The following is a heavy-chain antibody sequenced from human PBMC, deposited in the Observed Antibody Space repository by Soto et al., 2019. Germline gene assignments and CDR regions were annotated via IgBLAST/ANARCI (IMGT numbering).Heavy chain of an antibody. CDR2: IYYSGST. Sequence: SETLSLTCTVSGGSISSGGYYWSWIRQHPGKGLEWIGYIYYSGSTNYNPSLKSRVTISVDTSKNQFSLKLSSVTAADTAVYYCASEANYDFWSGYPRSAEYFQHWGQGTLVTVSS. D-gene: IGHD3-3*01. V-gene: IGHV4-61*08. CDR1: GGSISSGGYY. J-gene: IGHJ1*01. CDR3: ASEANYDFWSGYPRSAEYFQH.